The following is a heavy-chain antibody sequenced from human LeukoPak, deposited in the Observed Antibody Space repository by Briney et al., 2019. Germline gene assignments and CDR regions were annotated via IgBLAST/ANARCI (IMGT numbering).Heavy chain of an antibody. Sequence: SETLSLTCTVSGGSISSYYWSWIRQPPGKGLEWIGYIYYSGSTNYNPSLKSRVTISVDMSKNQFSLKLSSVTAADTAVYYCARDRLGYCTNGVCYPYYFDYWGQGTLVTVSS. J-gene: IGHJ4*02. V-gene: IGHV4-59*01. CDR1: GGSISSYY. D-gene: IGHD2-8*01. CDR2: IYYSGST. CDR3: ARDRLGYCTNGVCYPYYFDY.